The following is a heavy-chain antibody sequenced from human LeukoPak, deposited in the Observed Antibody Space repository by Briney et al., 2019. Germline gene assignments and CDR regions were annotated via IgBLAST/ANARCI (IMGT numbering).Heavy chain of an antibody. V-gene: IGHV4-38-2*02. CDR3: ARDHPYDSSGYYPLTAFDP. J-gene: IGHJ5*02. D-gene: IGHD3-22*01. CDR1: GYSISSGYY. CDR2: IYHSGST. Sequence: PSETLSLTCTVSGYSISSGYYWGWIRQPPGKGLEWIGSIYHSGSTYYNPSLKSRVTISVDTSKNQFSLKLSSVTAADTAVYYCARDHPYDSSGYYPLTAFDPWGQGTLVTVSS.